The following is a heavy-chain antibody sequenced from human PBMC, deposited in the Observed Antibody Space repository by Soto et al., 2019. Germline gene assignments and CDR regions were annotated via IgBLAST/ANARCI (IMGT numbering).Heavy chain of an antibody. CDR3: ARGGDYGHWFDP. V-gene: IGHV4-31*03. D-gene: IGHD4-17*01. CDR2: IYYSGRT. J-gene: IGHJ5*02. Sequence: QVQLQESVPGLVKPSQTLSLTCTVSGGSISSGGYYWSWIRQHPGKGLEWIGYIYYSGRTYYNPSLKSRVTISVDTSMTQFSLRLSSVTAADPAVCYCARGGDYGHWFDPWGQGTLVVVSS. CDR1: GGSISSGGYY.